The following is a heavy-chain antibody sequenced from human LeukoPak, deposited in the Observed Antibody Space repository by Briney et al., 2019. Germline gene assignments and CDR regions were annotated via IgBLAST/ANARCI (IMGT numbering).Heavy chain of an antibody. CDR3: ARERDIVVVTATGNWFDP. D-gene: IGHD2-21*02. Sequence: ASVKVSCKASGGTFSSYAISWVRQAPGQGLEWMGRIIPIFGIANYARKFQGRVTITADKSTSTAYMELSSLRSEDTAVYYCARERDIVVVTATGNWFDPWGQGTLVTVSS. CDR1: GGTFSSYA. V-gene: IGHV1-69*04. CDR2: IIPIFGIA. J-gene: IGHJ5*02.